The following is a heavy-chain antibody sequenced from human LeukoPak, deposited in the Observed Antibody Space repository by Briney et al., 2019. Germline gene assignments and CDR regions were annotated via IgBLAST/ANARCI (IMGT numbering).Heavy chain of an antibody. D-gene: IGHD1-26*01. CDR1: GGSFSGYY. CDR2: INHSGST. CDR3: ARGRVGAFDY. Sequence: PSETLSLTCAVYGGSFSGYYWSWIRQPPGKGLEWIGEINHSGSTNYNPSLKSRVTISVDTSKNQLSLKLSSVTAADTAVYYCARGRVGAFDYWGQGTLVTVSS. V-gene: IGHV4-34*01. J-gene: IGHJ4*02.